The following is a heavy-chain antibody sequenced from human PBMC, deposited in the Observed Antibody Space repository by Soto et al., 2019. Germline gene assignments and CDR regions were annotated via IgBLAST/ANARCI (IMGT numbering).Heavy chain of an antibody. CDR1: GGSISSGGYS. CDR3: ARGSTTVTTVDY. J-gene: IGHJ4*02. D-gene: IGHD4-17*01. CDR2: IYHSGST. Sequence: SETLSLTCAVSGGSISSGGYSWSWIRQPPGKGLEWIGYIYHSGSTYYNPSLKSRVTISVDRSKNQFSLKLSSVTAADTAVYYCARGSTTVTTVDYWDQGTLVTVSS. V-gene: IGHV4-30-2*01.